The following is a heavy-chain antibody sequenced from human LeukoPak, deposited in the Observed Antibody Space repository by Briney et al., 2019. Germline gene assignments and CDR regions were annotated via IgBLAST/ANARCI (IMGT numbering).Heavy chain of an antibody. D-gene: IGHD6-25*01. Sequence: SETLSLTCNVSGYSISSGYYWGWIRQPPGKGLQWIGTIYHSGSTYYNPSLKSRVTISVDTSKNQFSLKVNSVTAADTAVYFCARAGGASAYYFYYMDVWGKGTTVTVSS. J-gene: IGHJ6*03. V-gene: IGHV4-38-2*02. CDR3: ARAGGASAYYFYYMDV. CDR1: GYSISSGYY. CDR2: IYHSGST.